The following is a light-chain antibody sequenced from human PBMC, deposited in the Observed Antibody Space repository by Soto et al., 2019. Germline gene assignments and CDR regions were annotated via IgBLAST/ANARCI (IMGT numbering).Light chain of an antibody. CDR2: EVT. CDR3: SSYTSSNNYV. J-gene: IGLJ1*01. Sequence: QYALTQPPSASGSPGQSVTISCTGTSNDVGGYNYVSWYQQYPGKAPKLMIYEVTKRPSGVPDRFSGSKSGITASLTVSGLQTEDEADYYCSSYTSSNNYVFGPGTKVTVL. V-gene: IGLV2-8*01. CDR1: SNDVGGYNY.